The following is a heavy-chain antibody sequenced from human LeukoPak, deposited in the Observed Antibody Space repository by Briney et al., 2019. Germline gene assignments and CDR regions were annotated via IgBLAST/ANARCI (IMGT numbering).Heavy chain of an antibody. J-gene: IGHJ4*02. Sequence: GASVKVSCKASGYTFTGYYMHWVRQAPGQGLGWMGWINPNSGGTNYAQKFQGRVTMTRDTSISTAYMELSRLRSDDTAVYYCARPGRITMVRGELDYWGQGTLVTVSS. CDR3: ARPGRITMVRGELDY. V-gene: IGHV1-2*02. CDR1: GYTFTGYY. CDR2: INPNSGGT. D-gene: IGHD3-10*01.